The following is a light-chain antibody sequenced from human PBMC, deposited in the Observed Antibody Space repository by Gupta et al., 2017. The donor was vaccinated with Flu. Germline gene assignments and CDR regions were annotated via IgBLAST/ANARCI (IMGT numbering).Light chain of an antibody. J-gene: IGKJ1*01. CDR2: LAS. CDR1: PGRAYSDGNNY. V-gene: IGKV2-30*01. Sequence: TLVTPSSISCTTSPGRAYSDGNNYLNWYQQRPGQAPRRLIYLASNRESGVPDRFSGSGSGTDFTLTISRVEAEDFGVYYCKQSENCPWAFGQGTELEVK. CDR3: KQSENCPWA.